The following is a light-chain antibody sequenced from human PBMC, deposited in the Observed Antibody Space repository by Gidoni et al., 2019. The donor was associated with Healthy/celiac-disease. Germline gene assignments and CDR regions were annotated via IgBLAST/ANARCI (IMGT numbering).Light chain of an antibody. J-gene: IGLJ3*02. CDR3: QSYDSSLSGWV. CDR2: GNS. Sequence: QSVLTQPPSGSGAPGQRVTISCTGSSSNIGAGYDVHWYQQLPGTAPKLLIYGNSKRPSGVPDRFSGSKSGTSASLAITGLQAEDEADYYCQSYDSSLSGWVFGGGTKLTVL. V-gene: IGLV1-40*01. CDR1: SSNIGAGYD.